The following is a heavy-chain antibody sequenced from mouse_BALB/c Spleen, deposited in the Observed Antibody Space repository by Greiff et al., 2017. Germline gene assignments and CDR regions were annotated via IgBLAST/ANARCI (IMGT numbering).Heavy chain of an antibody. D-gene: IGHD1-1*01. CDR1: GYTFSSYW. J-gene: IGHJ2*01. V-gene: IGHV1-9*01. CDR3: ARMSTITTVAYY. CDR2: ILPGSGST. Sequence: QVHVKQSGAELMKPGASVKISCKATGYTFSSYWIEWVKQRPGHGLEWIGEILPGSGSTNYNEKFKGKATFTADTSSNTAYMQLSSLTSEDSAVYYCARMSTITTVAYYWGQGTTLTVSS.